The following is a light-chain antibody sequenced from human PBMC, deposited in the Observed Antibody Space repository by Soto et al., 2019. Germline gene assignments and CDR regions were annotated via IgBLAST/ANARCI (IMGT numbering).Light chain of an antibody. CDR3: QQRSNWPPIT. V-gene: IGKV3-11*01. CDR2: DAS. J-gene: IGKJ5*01. Sequence: ETVLTQSPATLSLSRGERATLSCRASQSVSSYLAWYQQRPGQAPRLLIYDASNRATGIPARFSGSGSGTDFTLTISSLEAEDFAIYYCQQRSNWPPITFGQGTRLEIK. CDR1: QSVSSY.